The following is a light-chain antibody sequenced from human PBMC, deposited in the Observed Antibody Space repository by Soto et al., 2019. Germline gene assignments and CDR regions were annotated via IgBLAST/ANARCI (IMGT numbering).Light chain of an antibody. CDR3: SSYTSSSTLV. CDR1: SSDVGGYNY. Sequence: QSVLTQPASVSGSPGQSITISCTGSSSDVGGYNYVSWYQQHPGKAPKLMIYEVSNWPSGISNRFFGSKSGNTASLTLSGLQAEDEADYSCSSYTSSSTLVFGGGTKVTVL. CDR2: EVS. J-gene: IGLJ2*01. V-gene: IGLV2-14*01.